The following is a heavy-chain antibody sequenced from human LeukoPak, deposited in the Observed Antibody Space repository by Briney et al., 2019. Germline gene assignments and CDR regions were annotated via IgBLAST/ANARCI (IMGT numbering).Heavy chain of an antibody. CDR1: GYTFTSYD. D-gene: IGHD3-22*01. Sequence: EASVKVSCKASGYTFTSYDINWVRQAPGQGLEWMGWMNPNSGNTGYAQKFQGRVTITRNTSISTAYMELSSLRSEDTAVYYCARNYYDSSGYYFDAFDIWGQGTMVTVSS. V-gene: IGHV1-8*03. J-gene: IGHJ3*02. CDR2: MNPNSGNT. CDR3: ARNYYDSSGYYFDAFDI.